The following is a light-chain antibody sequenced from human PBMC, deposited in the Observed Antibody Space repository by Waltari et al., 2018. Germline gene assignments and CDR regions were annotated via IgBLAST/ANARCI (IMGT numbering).Light chain of an antibody. CDR2: DDD. Sequence: QSVLTQPPSVSEAPRQRVTISCSGSSSNIGNNAVNWYQQLPGKAPNHLIYDDDLLPSGVSDRFSGSKSGTSASLAISGLQSEDEADYYCAAWDDSLNGQVFGGGTKLTVL. CDR1: SSNIGNNA. J-gene: IGLJ3*02. V-gene: IGLV1-36*01. CDR3: AAWDDSLNGQV.